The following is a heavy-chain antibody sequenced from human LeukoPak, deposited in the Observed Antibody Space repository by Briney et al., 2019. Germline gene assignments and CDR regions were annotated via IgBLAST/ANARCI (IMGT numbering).Heavy chain of an antibody. V-gene: IGHV6-1*01. CDR3: AKEAAAAGTIDWFDP. Sequence: SQTLSLTCAISGDSVSSNSAAWNWIRQSPSRGLEWLGRTYYRSKWYNDYAVSVISRITINPDTSKNQFSLQLNSVTPEDTAVYYCAKEAAAAGTIDWFDPWGQGTLVTVSS. CDR2: TYYRSKWYN. CDR1: GDSVSSNSAA. D-gene: IGHD6-13*01. J-gene: IGHJ5*02.